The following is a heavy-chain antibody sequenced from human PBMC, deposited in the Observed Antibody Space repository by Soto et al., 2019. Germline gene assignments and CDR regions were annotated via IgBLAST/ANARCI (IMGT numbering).Heavy chain of an antibody. CDR3: ARDPGGMDV. CDR2: ISSGSTAI. D-gene: IGHD3-10*01. J-gene: IGHJ6*02. V-gene: IGHV3-48*02. Sequence: EVQLVESGGGLVQPGGSLKLSCAASGFTFSPYDMNWVRQAPGKGLEWVSHISSGSTAIYYADSVKGRFTISSDNAKNSLYLPMNNLRDEDTAVYYCARDPGGMDVWGQGTTVTVSS. CDR1: GFTFSPYD.